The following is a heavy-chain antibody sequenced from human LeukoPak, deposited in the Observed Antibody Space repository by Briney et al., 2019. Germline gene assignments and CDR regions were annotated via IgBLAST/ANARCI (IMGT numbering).Heavy chain of an antibody. CDR1: GFTFSGSA. J-gene: IGHJ4*02. D-gene: IGHD6-19*01. CDR2: IRSKANSYAT. CDR3: ARRSSGWYYFDC. Sequence: GGSLRLSCAASGFTFSGSAMHWVRQASGKGLEWVGRIRSKANSYATAYAASVKGRFTISRDDSKNSLYLQMNSLKIEDTAVYYCARRSSGWYYFDCWGQGTLVTVSS. V-gene: IGHV3-73*01.